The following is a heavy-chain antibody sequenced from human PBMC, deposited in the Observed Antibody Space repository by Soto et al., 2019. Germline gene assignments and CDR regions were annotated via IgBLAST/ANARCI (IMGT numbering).Heavy chain of an antibody. CDR2: IYYSGST. CDR3: ASRKSSPDFDY. D-gene: IGHD3-10*01. J-gene: IGHJ4*02. V-gene: IGHV4-30-4*01. CDR1: GGSISSGDYY. Sequence: PSETLSHTCTVSGGSISSGDYYWCCIRQPPGKVLEWIGNIYYSGSTYYNPSLKSRVTISIDTSKNQFSLKLSSVTAADTAVYYCASRKSSPDFDYWGQGTLVTVSS.